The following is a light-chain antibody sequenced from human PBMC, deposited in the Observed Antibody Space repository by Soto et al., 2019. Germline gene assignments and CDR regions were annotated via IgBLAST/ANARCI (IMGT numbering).Light chain of an antibody. Sequence: LTQSPGTLSLSPGDRATLSCRASQNVDSNYLAWYQQKPGQAPRIIIFAESGRATGIPDRFSGSGSGTDLTLTISSLEPEDLAVYYCQQRSNWPRTXGQGTKVDIK. CDR3: QQRSNWPRT. CDR1: QNVDSNY. V-gene: IGKV3D-20*02. J-gene: IGKJ1*01. CDR2: AES.